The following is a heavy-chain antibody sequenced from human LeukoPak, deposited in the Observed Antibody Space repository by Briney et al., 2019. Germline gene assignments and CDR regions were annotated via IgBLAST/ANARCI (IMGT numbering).Heavy chain of an antibody. CDR2: INHSGST. D-gene: IGHD5-24*01. CDR3: ARGRGETDGYNYHFDY. Sequence: SETLSLTCAVYGESFSGYYWSWIRQPPGKGLEWIGEINHSGSTNYNPSLKSRVTISVDTSKNQFSLKLSSVTAADTAVYYCARGRGETDGYNYHFDYWGQGTLVTVSS. J-gene: IGHJ4*02. V-gene: IGHV4-34*01. CDR1: GESFSGYY.